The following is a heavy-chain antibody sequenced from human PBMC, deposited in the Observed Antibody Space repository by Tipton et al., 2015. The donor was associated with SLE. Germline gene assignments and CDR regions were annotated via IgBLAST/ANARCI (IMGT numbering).Heavy chain of an antibody. V-gene: IGHV4-39*07. J-gene: IGHJ3*02. Sequence: TLSLTCTVSGGSISSSSYYWGWIRQPPGKGLEWIGSIYYSGSTYYNPSLKSRVTISVDTSKNQFSLKLSSVTAADTAVYYCARDGGEAAAGTGAFDIWGQGTMVTASS. D-gene: IGHD6-13*01. CDR1: GGSISSSSYY. CDR3: ARDGGEAAAGTGAFDI. CDR2: IYYSGST.